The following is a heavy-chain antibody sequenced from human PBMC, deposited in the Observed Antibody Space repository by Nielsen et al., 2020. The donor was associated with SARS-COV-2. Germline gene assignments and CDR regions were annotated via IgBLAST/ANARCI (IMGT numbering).Heavy chain of an antibody. CDR3: AVGLLIAAAGTAFDI. V-gene: IGHV3-7*01. Sequence: GKSLKISCAASGFTFSSYWMSWVCQAPGKGLEWVANIKQDGSEKYYVDSVKGRFTISRDNAKNSLYLQMNSLRAEDTAVYYCAVGLLIAAAGTAFDIWGQGTMVTVSS. J-gene: IGHJ3*02. CDR1: GFTFSSYW. CDR2: IKQDGSEK. D-gene: IGHD6-13*01.